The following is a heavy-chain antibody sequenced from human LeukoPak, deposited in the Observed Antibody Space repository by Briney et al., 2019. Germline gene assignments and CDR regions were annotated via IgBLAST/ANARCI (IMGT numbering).Heavy chain of an antibody. CDR2: ISGSGGST. J-gene: IGHJ5*02. V-gene: IGHV3-23*01. CDR1: GFTFSSYA. CDR3: AKDSTDYYKPNWFDP. Sequence: GGSLRLSCAASGFTFSSYAMSWVRQAPGKGLEWGSAISGSGGSTYYADSVKGRFTISRDNSKNTLYLQMNSLRAEDTAVYYCAKDSTDYYKPNWFDPWGQGTLVTVSS. D-gene: IGHD3-9*01.